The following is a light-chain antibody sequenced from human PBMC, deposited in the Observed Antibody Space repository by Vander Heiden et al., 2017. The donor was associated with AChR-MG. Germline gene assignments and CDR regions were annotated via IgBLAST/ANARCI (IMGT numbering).Light chain of an antibody. CDR2: NVS. J-gene: IGLJ2*01. Sequence: SVLTQPPSASGPPGRAVTTSRTGTLSDVGAYNYVSCSQQHPGKAPNFMIYNVSTRPPGVPDRFSGSKSGNTASLTISGHQAEDEAGYYCSSNAGTYAVVFGGGTKLTVL. CDR3: SSNAGTYAVV. V-gene: IGLV2-11*01. CDR1: LSDVGAYNY.